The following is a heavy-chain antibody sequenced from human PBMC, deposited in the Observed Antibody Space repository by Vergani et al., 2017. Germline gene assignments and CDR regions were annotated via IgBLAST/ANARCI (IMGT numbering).Heavy chain of an antibody. J-gene: IGHJ4*02. CDR3: ARDEYSSSWYYFDY. CDR2: IWYDGSNK. V-gene: IGHV3-33*01. CDR1: GFTFSSYG. D-gene: IGHD6-13*01. Sequence: QVQLVESGGGVVQPGRSLRLSCAASGFTFSSYGMHWVRQAPGKGLEWVAVIWYDGSNKYYADSVKGRFTISRDNSKNTLYLQMSSLRAEDTAVYYCARDEYSSSWYYFDYWGQGTLVTVSS.